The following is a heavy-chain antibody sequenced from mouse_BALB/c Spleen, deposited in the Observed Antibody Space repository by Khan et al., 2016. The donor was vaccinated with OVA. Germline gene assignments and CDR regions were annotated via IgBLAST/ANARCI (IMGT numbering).Heavy chain of an antibody. Sequence: EVQLQESGPSLVKPSQTLSLTCSVTGDSITSGYWNWIRKFPGNKLEYMGYISYSGSTYYNPSLKSRISITRDTSKNQYYLQLNSVTTEGTATYYCARYDYDYDGAFAYWGQGTLVTVSA. CDR2: ISYSGST. CDR1: GDSITSGY. V-gene: IGHV3-8*02. D-gene: IGHD2-4*01. CDR3: ARYDYDYDGAFAY. J-gene: IGHJ3*01.